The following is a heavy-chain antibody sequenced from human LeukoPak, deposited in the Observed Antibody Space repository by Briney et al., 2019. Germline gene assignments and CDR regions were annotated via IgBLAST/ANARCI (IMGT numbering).Heavy chain of an antibody. Sequence: ASVKVSCKASGGTFSSYAISWVRQAPGQGLEWMGGIIPIFGTANYAQKFQGRVTITTGESTSTAYMELSSLRSEDTAVYYCARDLGYSYGSRWFDPWGQGTLVTVSS. D-gene: IGHD5-18*01. V-gene: IGHV1-69*05. CDR2: IIPIFGTA. CDR1: GGTFSSYA. J-gene: IGHJ5*02. CDR3: ARDLGYSYGSRWFDP.